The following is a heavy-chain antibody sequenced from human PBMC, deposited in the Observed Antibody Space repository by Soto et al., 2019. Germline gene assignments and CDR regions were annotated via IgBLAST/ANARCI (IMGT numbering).Heavy chain of an antibody. Sequence: QVQLQESGPRLVKPSETLSLTCTVSGDSISSYYWTWIRQPPGKGLEYIGYIYYSGRTYYNPSLKSRVTISVDTSKNQFSLKLSSVTAADTAVYYCARGHLGITTTGTWYDFDYWGQGTLVTDSS. CDR3: ARGHLGITTTGTWYDFDY. CDR1: GDSISSYY. J-gene: IGHJ4*02. D-gene: IGHD2-15*01. V-gene: IGHV4-59*01. CDR2: IYYSGRT.